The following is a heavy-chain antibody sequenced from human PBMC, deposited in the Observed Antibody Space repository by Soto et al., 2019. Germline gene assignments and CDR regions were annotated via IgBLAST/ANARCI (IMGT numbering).Heavy chain of an antibody. Sequence: GGSLRLSCAASGFTFDDYAMHWVRQAPGKGLEWVSGISWNSGSIGYADSVKGRFTISRDNAKNSLYLQMNSLRAEDTALYYCAKDLGSGYLNGFDYWGQGTLVTVS. CDR3: AKDLGSGYLNGFDY. CDR2: ISWNSGSI. D-gene: IGHD3-22*01. V-gene: IGHV3-9*01. J-gene: IGHJ4*02. CDR1: GFTFDDYA.